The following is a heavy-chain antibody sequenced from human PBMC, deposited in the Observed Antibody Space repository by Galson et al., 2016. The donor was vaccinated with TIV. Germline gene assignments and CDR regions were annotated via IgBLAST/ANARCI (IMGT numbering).Heavy chain of an antibody. D-gene: IGHD3-10*01. V-gene: IGHV1-3*04. CDR3: ARDIPGTAKYFDF. CDR1: GYTFIYSA. Sequence: KVSCTASGYTFIYSAIHWVRQAPGQGLEWMGWINTGNGNTKYSQKFQARVAITRDISASTVYMALNGLRSEDTAVYFCARDIPGTAKYFDFWGQGTPVTVAS. CDR2: INTGNGNT. J-gene: IGHJ4*02.